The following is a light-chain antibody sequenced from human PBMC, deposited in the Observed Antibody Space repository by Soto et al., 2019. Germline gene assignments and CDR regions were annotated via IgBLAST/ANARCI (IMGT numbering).Light chain of an antibody. V-gene: IGKV3D-20*02. CDR3: QQRSNWPSIT. CDR1: QRVSSGY. Sequence: IVLTQSPGTLSLSTGERATLSCRAIQRVSSGYVAWYQQKPGQAPRLLIYGASSRATGIPDRFRASASGTDFTLTISRLEPEDFAVYYCQQRSNWPSITFGQGTRLEI. J-gene: IGKJ5*01. CDR2: GAS.